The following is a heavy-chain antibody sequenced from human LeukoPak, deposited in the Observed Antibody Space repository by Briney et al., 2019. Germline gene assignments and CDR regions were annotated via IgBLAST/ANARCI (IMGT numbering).Heavy chain of an antibody. V-gene: IGHV1-69*01. Sequence: SVKVSCKASGGTFLSYAISWVRQAPGQGLEWMGGIIPIFGTANYAQKFQGRVTNTADESTSKAYMELSSLRSEDTAVYYCARSPLRRYCSGGSCYSGSIDYWGQGTLVTVSS. CDR1: GGTFLSYA. D-gene: IGHD2-15*01. J-gene: IGHJ4*02. CDR3: ARSPLRRYCSGGSCYSGSIDY. CDR2: IIPIFGTA.